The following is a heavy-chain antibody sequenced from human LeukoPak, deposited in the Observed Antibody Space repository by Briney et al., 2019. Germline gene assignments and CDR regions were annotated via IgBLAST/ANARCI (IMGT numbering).Heavy chain of an antibody. CDR1: GGTFSSYA. CDR3: ARDRNDYGVDYYYGMDV. V-gene: IGHV3-30*04. J-gene: IGHJ6*02. Sequence: SCKASGGTFSSYAMHWVRQAPGKGLEWVAVISYDGSNKYYADSVKGRFTISRDNSKNTLYLQMNSLRAEDTAVYYCARDRNDYGVDYYYGMDVWGQGTTVTVSS. CDR2: ISYDGSNK. D-gene: IGHD4-17*01.